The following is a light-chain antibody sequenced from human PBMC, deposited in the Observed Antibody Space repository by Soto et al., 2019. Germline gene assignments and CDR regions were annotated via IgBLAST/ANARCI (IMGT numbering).Light chain of an antibody. V-gene: IGLV2-14*01. CDR2: DVS. Sequence: QAASVSGSPGQSITISCTGTSSDVGGSNYVSWYQQHPGKAPKLMIYDVSNRPSGVSNRFDGSKSGNTASLTISGLQAEDEADYYCSSYTSRSTAVLGGGTQLTVI. CDR1: SSDVGGSNY. CDR3: SSYTSRSTAV. J-gene: IGLJ7*01.